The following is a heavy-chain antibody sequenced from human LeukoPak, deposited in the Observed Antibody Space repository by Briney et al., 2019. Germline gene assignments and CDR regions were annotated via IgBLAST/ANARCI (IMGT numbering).Heavy chain of an antibody. Sequence: GDSLKISCAASGLTVSSNHMSWVRQAPGKGLEWVSLIKSDGTTEYADSVKGRFTISRDNSKNTLFLQMNSLRVEDTAVYYCARLRRGYWGRGTPVTVSS. V-gene: IGHV3-53*01. CDR2: IKSDGTT. CDR3: ARLRRGY. J-gene: IGHJ4*02. CDR1: GLTVSSNH.